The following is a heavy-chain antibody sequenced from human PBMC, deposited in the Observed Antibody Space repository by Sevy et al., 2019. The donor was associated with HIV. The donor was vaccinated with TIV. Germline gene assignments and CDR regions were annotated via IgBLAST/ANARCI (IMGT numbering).Heavy chain of an antibody. D-gene: IGHD3-22*01. CDR2: FIPLFDTT. J-gene: IGHJ6*02. Sequence: ASVKVSCKTSGGTFINFVITWVRQAPGQGLEWMGGFIPLFDTTNYSQKFQGRVTLTADGSTATAYMELSSLRSEDTAVYYCATSYYDSSGYSPLFYYGMDVWGQGTTVTVSS. CDR1: GGTFINFV. V-gene: IGHV1-69*13. CDR3: ATSYYDSSGYSPLFYYGMDV.